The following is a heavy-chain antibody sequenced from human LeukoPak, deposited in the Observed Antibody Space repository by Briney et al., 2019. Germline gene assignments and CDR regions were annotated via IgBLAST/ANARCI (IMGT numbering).Heavy chain of an antibody. CDR3: ARGGYPPDDAFDI. CDR1: GFTFSDHY. V-gene: IGHV3-72*01. CDR2: TRNKANSYTT. D-gene: IGHD5-12*01. Sequence: PGGSLRLSCAASGFTFSDHYMDWVRQAPGKGLEWVGRTRNKANSYTTEYAASVKGRFTISRDDSKNSRYLQMNSLKTEDTAVYYCARGGYPPDDAFDIWGQGTMVTVSS. J-gene: IGHJ3*02.